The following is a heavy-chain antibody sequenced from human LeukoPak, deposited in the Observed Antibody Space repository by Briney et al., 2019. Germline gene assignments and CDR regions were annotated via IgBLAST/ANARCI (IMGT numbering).Heavy chain of an antibody. V-gene: IGHV3-23*01. D-gene: IGHD1-7*01. Sequence: PGGSLRLSCAASGFSFSIYAMSWVRQAPGKGLEWVSSISGNGASTYYGDSVKGRFTISRDNSKNALYLQMNSLGAEDTAVYYCASQIGTTGYYYYYMDVWGKGTTVTVSS. CDR1: GFSFSIYA. CDR3: ASQIGTTGYYYYYMDV. CDR2: ISGNGAST. J-gene: IGHJ6*03.